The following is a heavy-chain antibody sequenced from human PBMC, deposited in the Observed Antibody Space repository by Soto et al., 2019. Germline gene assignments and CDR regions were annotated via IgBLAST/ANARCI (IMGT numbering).Heavy chain of an antibody. V-gene: IGHV3-33*05. Sequence: QVQLVESGGGVVKPGTSLRLSCVGSGFTFRSYVIHWVRQAPGKGLEWVALTSYDGSNNFYGDSVKGRFTVARDNSRNTVELHRVSLRLEDTALYYFARWGTTGGLDVWGQGTLVSVSS. CDR2: TSYDGSNN. CDR3: ARWGTTGGLDV. D-gene: IGHD3-16*01. CDR1: GFTFRSYV. J-gene: IGHJ4*02.